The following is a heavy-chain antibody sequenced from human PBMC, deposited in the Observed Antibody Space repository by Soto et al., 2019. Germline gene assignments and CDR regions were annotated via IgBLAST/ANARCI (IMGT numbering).Heavy chain of an antibody. CDR1: GFTFSSYE. CDR3: ARVKRAPVTTQPYLDY. CDR2: INSDGTTI. D-gene: IGHD4-17*01. V-gene: IGHV3-48*03. J-gene: IGHJ4*02. Sequence: GGSLRLSCAASGFTFSSYEMNWVRQAPGKGLEWVSYINSDGTTIYYADSVKGRFTVSRDSAENSLYLQMNSLRAEDTAVYYCARVKRAPVTTQPYLDYWGQGTLVTVS.